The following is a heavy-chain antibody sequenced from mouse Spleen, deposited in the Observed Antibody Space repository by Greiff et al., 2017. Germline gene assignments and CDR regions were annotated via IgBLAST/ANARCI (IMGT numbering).Heavy chain of an antibody. Sequence: EVKVVESGGGLVKPGGSLKLSCAASGFTFTDYYMSWVRQPPGKALEWLGFIRNKANGYTTEYSASVKGRFTISRDNSQSILYLQMNTLRAEDSATYYCAREILYWGQGTSVTVSS. CDR2: IRNKANGYTT. V-gene: IGHV7-3*02. CDR1: GFTFTDYY. J-gene: IGHJ4*01. CDR3: AREILY.